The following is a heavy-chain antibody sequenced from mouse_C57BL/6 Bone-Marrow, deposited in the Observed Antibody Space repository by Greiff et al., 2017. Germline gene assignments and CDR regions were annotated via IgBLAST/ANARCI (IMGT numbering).Heavy chain of an antibody. CDR2: IYPGDGDT. CDR3: ARVYGSSPSYARDY. J-gene: IGHJ4*01. V-gene: IGHV1-80*01. Sequence: VQLQQSGAELVKPGASVTISCTASGYAFSSYWMNWVTQRPGKGLEWIGQIYPGDGDTNYNGKFKGKAPLTADNSSSTAYMQLSSLTSEDSAVYFWARVYGSSPSYARDYWGQGTSVTVSS. CDR1: GYAFSSYW. D-gene: IGHD1-1*01.